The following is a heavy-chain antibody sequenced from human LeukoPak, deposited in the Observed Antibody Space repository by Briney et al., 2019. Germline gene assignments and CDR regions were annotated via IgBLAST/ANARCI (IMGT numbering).Heavy chain of an antibody. V-gene: IGHV3-48*04. D-gene: IGHD3-10*01. CDR2: ISSSSSTI. Sequence: GGSLRLSCAASGFTFSGYSMNWVRQAPGKGLEWVSYISSSSSTIYYADSVKGRFTISRDNAKNSLYLQMNSLRAEDTAVYYCAREITMVRGVNHAFDIWGQGTMVTVSS. CDR1: GFTFSGYS. CDR3: AREITMVRGVNHAFDI. J-gene: IGHJ3*02.